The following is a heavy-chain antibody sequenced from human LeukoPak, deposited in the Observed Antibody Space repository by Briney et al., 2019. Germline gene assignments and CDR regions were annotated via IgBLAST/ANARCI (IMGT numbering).Heavy chain of an antibody. CDR1: GYTLTELS. J-gene: IGHJ4*02. Sequence: ASVKVPCKVSGYTLTELSMHWVRQAPGKGLEWMGGFDPEDGETIYAQKFQGRVTMTEDTSTDTAYMELSSLRSEDTAVYYCATVPRYSGYDSVDYWGQGTLVTVSS. CDR3: ATVPRYSGYDSVDY. V-gene: IGHV1-24*01. CDR2: FDPEDGET. D-gene: IGHD5-12*01.